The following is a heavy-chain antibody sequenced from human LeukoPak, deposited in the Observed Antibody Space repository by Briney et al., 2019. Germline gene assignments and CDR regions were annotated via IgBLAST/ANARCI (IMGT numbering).Heavy chain of an antibody. J-gene: IGHJ4*02. V-gene: IGHV3-30*18. CDR1: GFTFSSYG. Sequence: GRSLRLSCAASGFTFSSYGMHWVRQAPGKGLEWVAVISYDGSNKYYADSVKGRFTISRDNSKNTLYLQMNSLRAEDTAVYYCAKGHATVTTLWYWGQGTLVTVSS. D-gene: IGHD4-17*01. CDR3: AKGHATVTTLWY. CDR2: ISYDGSNK.